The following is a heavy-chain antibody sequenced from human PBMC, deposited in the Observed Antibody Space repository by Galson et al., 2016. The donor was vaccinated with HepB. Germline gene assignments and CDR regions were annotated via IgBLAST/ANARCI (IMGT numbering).Heavy chain of an antibody. CDR1: GFTFSSYA. Sequence: SLRLSCAASGFTFSSYAMNWVRQAPGKGLEWISYISGTGNIICYADSVKGRFTISTDNAKNSLSLQMNSLRDEDTAVYYCARARGSSWFDFWGQGTLVTVSS. CDR3: ARARGSSWFDF. V-gene: IGHV3-48*02. CDR2: ISGTGNII. J-gene: IGHJ4*02. D-gene: IGHD6-13*01.